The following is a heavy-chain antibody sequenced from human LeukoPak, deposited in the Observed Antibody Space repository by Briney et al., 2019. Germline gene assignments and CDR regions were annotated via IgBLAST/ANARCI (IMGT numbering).Heavy chain of an antibody. CDR2: IIPIFGTA. CDR1: GGTFSSYA. Sequence: SVKVSCKASGGTFSSYAISWVRQAPGQGLEWMGGIIPIFGTANYAQKFQGRVTITTDESTSTHYMEMSSLRSEDTAVYYCARNIVVVPAAMYYYYYYMDAWGKGTTVTVSS. D-gene: IGHD2-2*01. J-gene: IGHJ6*03. CDR3: ARNIVVVPAAMYYYYYYMDA. V-gene: IGHV1-69*05.